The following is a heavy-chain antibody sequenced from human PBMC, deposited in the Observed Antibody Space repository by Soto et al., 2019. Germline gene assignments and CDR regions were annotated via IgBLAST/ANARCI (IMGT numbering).Heavy chain of an antibody. D-gene: IGHD3-10*01. V-gene: IGHV4-31*03. Sequence: LSLTCTVSGGSISSGGYYWSWIRQHPGKGLEWIGYIYYSGSTYYNPSLKSRVTISVDTSKNQFSLKLSSVTAADTAVYYCARYGSGSTSRVSPVDYWGQGTLVTVSS. CDR3: ARYGSGSTSRVSPVDY. CDR1: GGSISSGGYY. CDR2: IYYSGST. J-gene: IGHJ4*02.